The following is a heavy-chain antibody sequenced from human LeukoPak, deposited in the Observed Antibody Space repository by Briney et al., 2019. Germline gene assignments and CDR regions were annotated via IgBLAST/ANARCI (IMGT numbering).Heavy chain of an antibody. D-gene: IGHD6-19*01. CDR3: ARARAVAGYFDY. CDR1: GFTFSDYY. Sequence: GGSLRLSCAASGFTFSDYYMSWIRRAPGKGLERVSHISSSGSTIYYADSVKGRFTISRDNAKNSLYLQMNSLRAEDTAVYYCARARAVAGYFDYWGQGTLVTVSS. V-gene: IGHV3-11*01. J-gene: IGHJ4*02. CDR2: ISSSGSTI.